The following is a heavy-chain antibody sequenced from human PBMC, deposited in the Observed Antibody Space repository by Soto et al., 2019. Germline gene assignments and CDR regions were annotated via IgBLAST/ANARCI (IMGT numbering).Heavy chain of an antibody. V-gene: IGHV1-69*05. CDR2: IIPIFGTA. D-gene: IGHD6-19*01. J-gene: IGHJ6*02. CDR1: GGPFSSYA. Sequence: QVQLVQSGAEVKKPGSSVKVSCKASGGPFSSYAISWVRQAPGQGLEWMGGIIPIFGTANYAQKFQGRVTITTDESTSTAYMELSSLRSEDTAVYYCARAGYSSGWDVWGQGTTVTVSS. CDR3: ARAGYSSGWDV.